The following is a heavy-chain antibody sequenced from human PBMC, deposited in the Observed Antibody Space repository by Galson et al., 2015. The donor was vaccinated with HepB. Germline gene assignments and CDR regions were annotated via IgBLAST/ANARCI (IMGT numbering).Heavy chain of an antibody. CDR3: ARDRVRTGTTDYYYYYMDV. Sequence: SVKVSCKASGYTFTSYGISWVRQAPGQGLEWMGWISAYNGNTNYAQKLQGRVTMTTDTSTSTAYMELRSLRSDDTAAYYCARDRVRTGTTDYYYYYMDVWGKGTTVTVSS. CDR1: GYTFTSYG. D-gene: IGHD1-7*01. V-gene: IGHV1-18*01. CDR2: ISAYNGNT. J-gene: IGHJ6*03.